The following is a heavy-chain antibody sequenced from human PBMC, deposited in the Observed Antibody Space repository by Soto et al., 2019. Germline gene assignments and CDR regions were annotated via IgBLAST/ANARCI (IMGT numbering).Heavy chain of an antibody. CDR1: GGTFSTYT. J-gene: IGHJ4*02. CDR2: INPSDGNR. Sequence: ASVKVSCKASGGTFSTYTITWVRQAPGQGLEWMGWINPSDGNRNFAQKFEDRVTMTTATSTNTVFLELRSLKSDDTAIYYCARDRLSGYDSSGFYSCGQGPMVTVSS. D-gene: IGHD3-22*01. CDR3: ARDRLSGYDSSGFYS. V-gene: IGHV1-18*01.